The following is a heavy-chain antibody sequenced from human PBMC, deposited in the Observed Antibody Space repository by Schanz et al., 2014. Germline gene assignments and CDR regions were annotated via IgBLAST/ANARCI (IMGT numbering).Heavy chain of an antibody. CDR3: AKVGLYYYGSGFDY. Sequence: EVQLVESGGALVQPGGSLRLSCAASDFTVSRSYMTWVRQAPGKGLEWVSVIYSDDSTDYADSVKGRFTISRDNSKNTLYLQMNSLRAEATAVYYCAKVGLYYYGSGFDYWGQGTLVTVSS. CDR2: IYSDDST. J-gene: IGHJ4*02. D-gene: IGHD3-10*01. V-gene: IGHV3-66*02. CDR1: DFTVSRSY.